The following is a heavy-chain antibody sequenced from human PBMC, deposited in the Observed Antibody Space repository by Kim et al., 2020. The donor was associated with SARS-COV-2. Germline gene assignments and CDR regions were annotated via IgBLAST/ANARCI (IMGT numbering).Heavy chain of an antibody. J-gene: IGHJ4*02. D-gene: IGHD2-15*01. CDR3: AKGGRYCSGGSCYPDY. Sequence: SVTGRFTISRDNSKNTLYLQMNSLRAEDTAVDYCAKGGRYCSGGSCYPDYWGQGTLITVSS. V-gene: IGHV3-30*02.